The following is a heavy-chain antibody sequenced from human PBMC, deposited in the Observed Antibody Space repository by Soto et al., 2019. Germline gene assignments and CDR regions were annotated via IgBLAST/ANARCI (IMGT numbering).Heavy chain of an antibody. Sequence: SETLSLTCTVAGDAISSPDYYWSWIRQAPGKGLELIGYVYYRGSIYYTPSFESRVSISIDTSKTQFSLRLTSVTAADSAVYFCASVTFTPNWFHSWGQGTPVTVSS. J-gene: IGHJ5*01. CDR1: GDAISSPDYY. CDR2: VYYRGSI. CDR3: ASVTFTPNWFHS. D-gene: IGHD3-16*01. V-gene: IGHV4-30-4*01.